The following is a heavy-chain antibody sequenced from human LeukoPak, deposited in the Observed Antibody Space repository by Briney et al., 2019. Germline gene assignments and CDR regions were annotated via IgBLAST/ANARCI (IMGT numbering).Heavy chain of an antibody. CDR3: ARPLGYCSGGSCYGDAFDI. J-gene: IGHJ3*02. Sequence: PSETLSLTCTVSGGPISSSSYYWGWIRQPPGKRLEWIGSVHYSGRTYDNPSLKSRVTISLDTSKNHFSLKLSSVTAADTAVYYCARPLGYCSGGSCYGDAFDIWGQGTMVTVSS. D-gene: IGHD2-15*01. CDR2: VHYSGRT. V-gene: IGHV4-39*02. CDR1: GGPISSSSYY.